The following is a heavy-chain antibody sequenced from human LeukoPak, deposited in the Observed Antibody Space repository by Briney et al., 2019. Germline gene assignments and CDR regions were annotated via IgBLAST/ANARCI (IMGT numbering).Heavy chain of an antibody. Sequence: GASVKVSCKASGYTFTGYYMHWVRQAPGQGLEWMGWINPNSGGTNYAQKFQGRVTMTRDTSISTAYMELSRLRSDDTAVYYCARRLGYSIYYYYMDVWGKGTTVTISS. V-gene: IGHV1-2*02. J-gene: IGHJ6*03. CDR3: ARRLGYSIYYYYMDV. CDR1: GYTFTGYY. D-gene: IGHD2-15*01. CDR2: INPNSGGT.